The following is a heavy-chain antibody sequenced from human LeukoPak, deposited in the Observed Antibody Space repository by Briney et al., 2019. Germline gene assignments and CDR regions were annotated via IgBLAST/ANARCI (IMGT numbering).Heavy chain of an antibody. CDR3: ARKTAAAHFDY. D-gene: IGHD2-2*01. CDR2: ISSSRSYT. Sequence: SGGSLRLSCAASGFTFSDYYMSWIRQAPGKGLEWVSYISSSRSYTNYADSVKGRFTISRDNDKNSLYLQMNSLRAEDTAVYYCARKTAAAHFDYWGQGTLVTVSS. J-gene: IGHJ4*02. CDR1: GFTFSDYY. V-gene: IGHV3-11*03.